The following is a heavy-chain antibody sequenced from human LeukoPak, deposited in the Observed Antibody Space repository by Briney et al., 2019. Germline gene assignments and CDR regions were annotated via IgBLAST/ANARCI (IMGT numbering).Heavy chain of an antibody. J-gene: IGHJ3*02. V-gene: IGHV4-59*12. CDR3: ARRYCFGGSCLTSEGDAFDI. CDR2: FHNSGTS. CDR1: DDSISDYY. Sequence: PSETLSLTFTVSDDSISDYYRGWIRQPPGKGLEWIGYFHNSGTSTYNPSLKSRVTMSVDTSKNQFSLKLSSVTAADTAVYYCARRYCFGGSCLTSEGDAFDIWGQGTMVTVSS. D-gene: IGHD2-15*01.